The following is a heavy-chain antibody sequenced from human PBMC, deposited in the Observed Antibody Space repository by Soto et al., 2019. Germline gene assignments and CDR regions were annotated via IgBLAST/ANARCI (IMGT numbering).Heavy chain of an antibody. CDR3: ASDYDCWSGYSLHTPHRYGMDV. CDR1: GYTFTSYY. Sequence: QVQLVQSGAEVKKPGASVKVSCKASGYTFTSYYMHWVRQAPGQGLEWMGIINRSGGSTGYAQKFQGRVTMTRDTSTSTVYMELSSLRSEDTAVYYCASDYDCWSGYSLHTPHRYGMDVWGQGTTVTVSS. CDR2: INRSGGST. V-gene: IGHV1-46*01. D-gene: IGHD3-3*01. J-gene: IGHJ6*02.